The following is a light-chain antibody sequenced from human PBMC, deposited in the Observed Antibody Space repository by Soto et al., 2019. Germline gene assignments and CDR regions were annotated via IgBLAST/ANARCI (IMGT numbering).Light chain of an antibody. Sequence: LTQPASVSGSPGQSITISCTGTSSDVGGYNYVCWYQHHPGKAPKLIISEVSNRPSGVSDHFSGSKSGNTASLTISGPQPEDEADYYCTSFTSSTTYVFGTGTKVTVL. CDR2: EVS. CDR3: TSFTSSTTYV. J-gene: IGLJ1*01. V-gene: IGLV2-14*01. CDR1: SSDVGGYNY.